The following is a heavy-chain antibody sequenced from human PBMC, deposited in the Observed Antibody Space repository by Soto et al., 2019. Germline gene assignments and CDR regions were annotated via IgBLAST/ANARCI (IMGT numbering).Heavy chain of an antibody. Sequence: QVQLQQWGAGLLKPSETLSLTCGVYSGSFSGYYWNWIRQAPGKGLEWIGEINHSGRTDYNPSLKGRVTFSLDTSKNQVTLKLSSVAAADTAVYYCASSSGDYGDSVVVDYWGHGTLVTVAS. CDR1: SGSFSGYY. J-gene: IGHJ4*01. D-gene: IGHD4-17*01. CDR2: INHSGRT. CDR3: ASSSGDYGDSVVVDY. V-gene: IGHV4-34*01.